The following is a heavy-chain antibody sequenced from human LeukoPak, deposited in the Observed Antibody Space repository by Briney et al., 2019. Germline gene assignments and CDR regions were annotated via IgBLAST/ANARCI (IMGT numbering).Heavy chain of an antibody. V-gene: IGHV3-48*01. D-gene: IGHD3-3*01. CDR2: ISSSSSTI. J-gene: IGHJ4*02. CDR1: GFTFSSYS. Sequence: TGGSLRLSCAASGFTFSSYSMNWVRQAPGKGLEWVSYISSSSSTIYYADSVKGRFTISRDSAKNSLYLQMNSLRAEDTAVYYCARDLNDFWSGYSYDYWGQGTLVTISS. CDR3: ARDLNDFWSGYSYDY.